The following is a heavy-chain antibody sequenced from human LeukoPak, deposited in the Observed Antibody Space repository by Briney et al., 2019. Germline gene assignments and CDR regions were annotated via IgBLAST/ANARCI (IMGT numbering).Heavy chain of an antibody. Sequence: PGGSLRLSCAASGFTFSSYGMHWVRQAPGKGLEWVSSISSSSSYIYYADSVKGRFTISRDNAKNSLYLQMNSLRAEDTAVYYCARSIPYWYFDLWGRGTLVTVSS. D-gene: IGHD2-2*02. CDR1: GFTFSSYG. J-gene: IGHJ2*01. V-gene: IGHV3-21*01. CDR3: ARSIPYWYFDL. CDR2: ISSSSSYI.